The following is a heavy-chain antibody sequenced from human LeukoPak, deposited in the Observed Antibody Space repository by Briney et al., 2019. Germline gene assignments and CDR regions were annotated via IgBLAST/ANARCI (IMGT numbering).Heavy chain of an antibody. CDR1: GFTFSSFA. V-gene: IGHV3-23*01. CDR3: AGESPAFDY. CDR2: ISSSGSTT. J-gene: IGHJ4*02. Sequence: PGASLRLSCVDSGFTFSSFAMSWVRRAPGKGLGWVSTISSSGSTTYYVDSVKGRFTISRDNSRNTLYLQMNSLRGEDTAVYYCAGESPAFDYWGQGTLVTVS.